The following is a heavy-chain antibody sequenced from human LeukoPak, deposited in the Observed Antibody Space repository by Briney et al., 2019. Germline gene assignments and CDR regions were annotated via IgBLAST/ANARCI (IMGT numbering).Heavy chain of an antibody. Sequence: SETLSLICNLSGDSISGHYWRWVGQAPRKRLEWIGYIYSGGLFSYNPSLKTRVAISDDQPMNQVPLTLAALTAADTAGYYFARYARGVGLWFLALWGRCFLVTVSS. CDR3: ARYARGVGLWFLAL. D-gene: IGHD3-10*01. J-gene: IGHJ2*01. CDR1: GDSISGHY. CDR2: IYSGGLF. V-gene: IGHV4-59*11.